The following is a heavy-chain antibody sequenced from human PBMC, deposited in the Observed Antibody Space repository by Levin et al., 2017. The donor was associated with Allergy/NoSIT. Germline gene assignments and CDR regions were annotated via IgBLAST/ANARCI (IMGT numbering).Heavy chain of an antibody. CDR1: GFTFTDYY. D-gene: IGHD6-6*01. Sequence: GGSLRLSCAASGFTFTDYYMTWIRQAPGKGLEWVSYISGSGATIYYADSVKGRFTISRDNAKTSVFLQMNSLRAEDTAVYYCARGGTSAYSSSSTWGRGTLVTVSS. V-gene: IGHV3-11*01. CDR2: ISGSGATI. J-gene: IGHJ4*02. CDR3: ARGGTSAYSSSST.